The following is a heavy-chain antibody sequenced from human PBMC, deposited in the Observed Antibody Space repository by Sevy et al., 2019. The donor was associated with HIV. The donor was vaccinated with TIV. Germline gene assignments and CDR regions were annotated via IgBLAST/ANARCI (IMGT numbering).Heavy chain of an antibody. CDR2: ISYDGSNK. D-gene: IGHD3-3*01. Sequence: GGSLRLSCAASGFTFSSYAMHWVRQAPGKGLEWVAVISYDGSNKYYADSVKGRFTISRDNAKNTLYLQMNSLRAEDTAVYYCARDRVKGFWSGFLDAFDIWGQGTMVTVSS. CDR1: GFTFSSYA. CDR3: ARDRVKGFWSGFLDAFDI. J-gene: IGHJ3*02. V-gene: IGHV3-30*04.